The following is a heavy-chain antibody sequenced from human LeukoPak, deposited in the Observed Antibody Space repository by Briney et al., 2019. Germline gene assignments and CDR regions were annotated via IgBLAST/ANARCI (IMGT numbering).Heavy chain of an antibody. CDR1: GDSVSSNSAA. D-gene: IGHD6-13*01. J-gene: IGHJ5*02. Sequence: SQTLSLTCAISGDSVSSNSAAWNWIRQSPSRDLEWLGRTYYRSKWYNDYAVSVKSRITINSDTSKNQFSLQLNSVTPEDKAVYYCARGAQPYSSQNWFDPWGQGTLVTVSS. CDR3: ARGAQPYSSQNWFDP. CDR2: TYYRSKWYN. V-gene: IGHV6-1*01.